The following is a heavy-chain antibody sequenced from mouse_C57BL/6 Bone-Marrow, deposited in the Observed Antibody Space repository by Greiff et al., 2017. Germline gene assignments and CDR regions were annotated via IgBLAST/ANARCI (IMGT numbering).Heavy chain of an antibody. V-gene: IGHV8-8*01. D-gene: IGHD2-1*01. CDR2: IWWDDDM. CDR1: GFSLSTFGMG. Sequence: QVQLKESGPGILQPSPTLSLTCSFSGFSLSTFGMGVGWLRQPSGKGLDWLAHIWWDDDMYYNPVLKSRPTISKDTSKHQVLLKIANVATASPATDYGARIGGNYFYDRDYWGQGTSVTVSS. CDR3: ARIGGNYFYDRDY. J-gene: IGHJ4*01.